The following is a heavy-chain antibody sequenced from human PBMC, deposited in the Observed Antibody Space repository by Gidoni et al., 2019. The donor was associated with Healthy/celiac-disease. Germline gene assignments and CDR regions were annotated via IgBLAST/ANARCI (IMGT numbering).Heavy chain of an antibody. CDR3: AREGQWLVFSRPYGMDV. D-gene: IGHD6-19*01. CDR1: GFTFSSYW. J-gene: IGHJ6*02. CDR2: IKQEGSEK. Sequence: EVQLVESGGGLVQPGGSLRLSCAASGFTFSSYWMGWVRQAPGKGLEWVANIKQEGSEKYYVDSVKGRFTISRDNAKNSLYLQMNSLRAEDTAVYYCAREGQWLVFSRPYGMDVWGQGTTVTVSS. V-gene: IGHV3-7*05.